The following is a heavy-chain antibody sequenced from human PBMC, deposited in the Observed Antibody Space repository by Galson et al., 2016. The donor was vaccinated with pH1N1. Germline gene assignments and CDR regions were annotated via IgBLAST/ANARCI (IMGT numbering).Heavy chain of an antibody. CDR1: GFTFSGYS. J-gene: IGHJ4*02. CDR3: ARDLSGFTYGYMSSYFDL. V-gene: IGHV3-48*04. CDR2: INNRGTST. D-gene: IGHD5-18*01. Sequence: SLRLSCAGSGFTFSGYSMDWVRQAPGRGPEWISYINNRGTSTIYSESVKGRFTVSRDNGQNSLYLEMNTLRVEDTAVYYCARDLSGFTYGYMSSYFDLWGQGALVIVSP.